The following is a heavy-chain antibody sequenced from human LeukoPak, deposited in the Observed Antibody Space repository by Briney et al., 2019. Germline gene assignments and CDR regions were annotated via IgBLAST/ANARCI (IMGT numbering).Heavy chain of an antibody. D-gene: IGHD2-2*01. CDR2: ISSSGSTI. J-gene: IGHJ4*02. CDR3: ARVSVVPAARVDY. CDR1: GFTFSSYA. V-gene: IGHV3-48*04. Sequence: GGSLRLSCAASGFTFSSYAMSWVRQAPGKGLEWVSYISSSGSTIYYADSVKGRFTISRDNAKNSLYLQMNSLRAEDTAVYYCARVSVVPAARVDYWGQGTLVTVSS.